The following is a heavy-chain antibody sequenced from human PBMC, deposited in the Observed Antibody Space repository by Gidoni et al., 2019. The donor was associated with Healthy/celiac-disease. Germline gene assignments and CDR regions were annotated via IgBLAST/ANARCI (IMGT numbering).Heavy chain of an antibody. Sequence: QVQLVQSGAEVKKPGSSVKVSCKASGGTFNSYAISWVRQAPGQGLEWMGRIIPILGIANYAQKFQGRVTITADKSTSTAYMELSSLRSEDTAVYYCASLGYYDFWSGYQGAPNAFDIWGQGTMVTVSS. D-gene: IGHD3-3*01. CDR3: ASLGYYDFWSGYQGAPNAFDI. CDR2: IIPILGIA. J-gene: IGHJ3*02. CDR1: GGTFNSYA. V-gene: IGHV1-69*09.